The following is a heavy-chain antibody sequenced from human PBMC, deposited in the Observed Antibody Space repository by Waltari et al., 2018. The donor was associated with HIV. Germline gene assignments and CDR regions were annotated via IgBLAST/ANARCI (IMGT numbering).Heavy chain of an antibody. CDR3: ARAARYYSDSDDFNY. CDR1: GYIFTGHY. V-gene: IGHV1-2*06. CDR2: INPTNGDT. Sequence: QVHLVQSGAEMKKPGASVKVSCKASGYIFTGHYMHWVRQAPGQGLEWMGRINPTNGDTIYAQNFQGRVAMTRDTSITTVYMELSSLESDGTAVYYWARAARYYSDSDDFNYWGQGTLVAVAS. J-gene: IGHJ4*02. D-gene: IGHD3-22*01.